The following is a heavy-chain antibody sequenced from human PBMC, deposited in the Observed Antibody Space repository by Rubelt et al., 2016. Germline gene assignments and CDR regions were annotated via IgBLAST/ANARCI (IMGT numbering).Heavy chain of an antibody. CDR3: ASVQVHYYYYGMDV. Sequence: QVQLQESGPGLVKPSETLSLTCTVSGCSISSYYWSWIRQHPGKGLEWIGSIYYSGSTNDNPTHQVVVPISGKTHKNTLCMKRRSVTAADTALDYCASVQVHYYYYGMDVWGQGTTVTVSS. J-gene: IGHJ6*02. CDR1: GCSISSYY. CDR2: IYYSGST. V-gene: IGHV4-59*01. D-gene: IGHD1-1*01.